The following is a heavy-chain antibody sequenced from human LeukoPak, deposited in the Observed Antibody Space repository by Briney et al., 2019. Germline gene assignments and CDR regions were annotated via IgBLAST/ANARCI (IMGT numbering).Heavy chain of an antibody. J-gene: IGHJ4*02. CDR2: FIPIFGTA. V-gene: IGHV1-69*13. Sequence: AAVKLSCKASAGTFSCYAHSWERQPPGPGIELKGGFIPIFGTANYAQKFQGRVTITADESTSTAYMELSSLRSEDTAVYYCARGGYDFWSGYYYFDYWGQGTLVTVSS. D-gene: IGHD3-3*01. CDR1: AGTFSCYA. CDR3: ARGGYDFWSGYYYFDY.